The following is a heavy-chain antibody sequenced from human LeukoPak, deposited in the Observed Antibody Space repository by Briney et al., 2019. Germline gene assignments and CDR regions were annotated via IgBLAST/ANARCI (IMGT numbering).Heavy chain of an antibody. CDR1: GFTFSDYY. CDR3: AKDQDYFDY. Sequence: PGGSLRLSCAASGFTFSDYYMSWVRQAPGKGLEWVSAISGSGGSTYYAGSVKGRFTISRDNSKNTLYLQMNSLRAEDTAVYYCAKDQDYFDYWGQGTLVTVSS. J-gene: IGHJ4*02. V-gene: IGHV3-23*01. CDR2: ISGSGGST.